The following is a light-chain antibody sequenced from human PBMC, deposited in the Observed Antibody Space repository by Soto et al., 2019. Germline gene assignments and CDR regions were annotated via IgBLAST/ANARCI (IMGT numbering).Light chain of an antibody. J-gene: IGLJ1*01. CDR1: NSNIGSNT. Sequence: QSVLTQPPSASGTPGQRVTISCSGSNSNIGSNTVNWYQQLTGTAPKLLIYYDNLRPSGVPDRISGSKSGTSASLAISGLQSDDEADYYCAAWDDGLNGRVFGTGTKLTVL. CDR2: YDN. V-gene: IGLV1-44*01. CDR3: AAWDDGLNGRV.